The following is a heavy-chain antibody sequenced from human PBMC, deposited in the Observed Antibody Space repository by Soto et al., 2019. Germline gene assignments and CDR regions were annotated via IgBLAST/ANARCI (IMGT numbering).Heavy chain of an antibody. CDR2: ISAYNGNT. V-gene: IGHV1-18*01. CDR3: AREIPNYDFRSGYYFTHYGMDV. CDR1: GYTFTSYG. Sequence: QVQLVQSGAEVKKPGGSVKVSCKASGYTFTSYGISWVRQAPGQGLEWMGWISAYNGNTNYAQKLQGRVTMTTDTSTSTAYMELRSLRSDDTAVYYCAREIPNYDFRSGYYFTHYGMDVWGQGTTVTVSS. J-gene: IGHJ6*02. D-gene: IGHD3-3*01.